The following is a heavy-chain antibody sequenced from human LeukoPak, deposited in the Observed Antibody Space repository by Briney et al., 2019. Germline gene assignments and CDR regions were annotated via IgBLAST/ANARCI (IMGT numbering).Heavy chain of an antibody. CDR2: ISAYNGNT. CDR3: ARIVGAFGGGPDNWFDP. D-gene: IGHD1-26*01. J-gene: IGHJ5*02. CDR1: GYTLTSYD. Sequence: GASVKVSCKASGYTLTSYDINWVRQATGQGLEWMGWISAYNGNTNYAQKLQGRVTMTTDTSTSTAYMELRSLRSDDTAVYYCARIVGAFGGGPDNWFDPWGQGTLVTVSS. V-gene: IGHV1-18*01.